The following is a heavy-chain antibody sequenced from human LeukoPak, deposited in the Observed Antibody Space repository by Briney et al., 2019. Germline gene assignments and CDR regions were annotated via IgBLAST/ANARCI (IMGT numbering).Heavy chain of an antibody. CDR1: GLTFSSYT. CDR2: ISSSSGYI. V-gene: IGHV3-21*01. J-gene: IGHJ3*02. CDR3: ALAPVGATPDAFDI. Sequence: PGGSLRLSCAASGLTFSSYTINWVRQAPGKGLEWVSSISSSSGYIYYADSVRGRFTISRDSAKNSLFLQMNSLRVEDTAVYYCALAPVGATPDAFDIWGQGTMVTVSS. D-gene: IGHD1-26*01.